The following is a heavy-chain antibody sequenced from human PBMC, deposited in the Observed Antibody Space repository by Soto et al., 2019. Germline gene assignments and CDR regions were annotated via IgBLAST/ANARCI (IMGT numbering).Heavy chain of an antibody. CDR2: ISWNSGSI. Sequence: EVQLVESGGGLVQPGRSLRLSCAASGFTFDDYAMHWVRQAPGKGLEWVSGISWNSGSIGYADSVKGRFTISRDNAKNSLYLQMNSLRAEDTALYYCAKLERLGVRSGFDYWGQGTLVTVSS. CDR1: GFTFDDYA. J-gene: IGHJ4*02. V-gene: IGHV3-9*01. CDR3: AKLERLGVRSGFDY. D-gene: IGHD1-1*01.